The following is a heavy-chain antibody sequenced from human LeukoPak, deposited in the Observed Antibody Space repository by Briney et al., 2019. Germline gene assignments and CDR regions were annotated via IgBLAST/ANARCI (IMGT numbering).Heavy chain of an antibody. Sequence: SETLSLTCTVSGGSISSFYWSWLRQPPGKGLEWIGHIYTSGSTNYNPSLKSRVTISVDTSKNQFSLKLSSVTAADTAVYYCVRDPIVGAITPWGQGTLVTVSS. CDR2: IYTSGST. CDR3: VRDPIVGAITP. D-gene: IGHD1-26*01. V-gene: IGHV4-4*08. CDR1: GGSISSFY. J-gene: IGHJ5*02.